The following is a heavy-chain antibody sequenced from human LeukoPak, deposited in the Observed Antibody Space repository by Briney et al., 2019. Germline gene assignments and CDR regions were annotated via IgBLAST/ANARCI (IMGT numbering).Heavy chain of an antibody. CDR2: ISSSSSTI. CDR1: GFTFSSYS. Sequence: GGSLRLSCAASGFTFSSYSMNWVRQAPGKGLEWVSYISSSSSTIYYADSVKGRFTISRDNAKNSLYLQVNSLRDEDTAVYYCARDYYDSSGYGLYWGQGTLVTVSS. CDR3: ARDYYDSSGYGLY. V-gene: IGHV3-48*02. J-gene: IGHJ4*02. D-gene: IGHD3-22*01.